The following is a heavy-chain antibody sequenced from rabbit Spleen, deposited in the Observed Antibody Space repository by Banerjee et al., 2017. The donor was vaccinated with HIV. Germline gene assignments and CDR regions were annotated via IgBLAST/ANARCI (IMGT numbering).Heavy chain of an antibody. CDR3: ARDMDDVIGWNFGW. V-gene: IGHV1S47*01. J-gene: IGHJ4*01. Sequence: QEQLVESGGGLVQPGGSLKLSCKAYGFDFSSYGVSWVRQAPGKGLEWIGYIDPVFGITYFANWVNGRFTISSHNAQNTLFLQLNSLTAADTATYFCARDMDDVIGWNFGWWGPGTLVTVS. CDR2: IDPVFGIT. D-gene: IGHD4-1*01. CDR1: GFDFSSYG.